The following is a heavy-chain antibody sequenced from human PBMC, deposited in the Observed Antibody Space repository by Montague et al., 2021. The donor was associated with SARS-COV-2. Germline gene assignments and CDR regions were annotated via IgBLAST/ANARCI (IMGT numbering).Heavy chain of an antibody. Sequence: SEALSLTCTVSGGSISSYYWSWIRQPPGKGLEWIGYIYYSGSTNYNPSLKSRVTISVDTSKNQFSLKLSSVTAADTAVYYCARALRVVVVTLPAFDIWGQGTMVTVSS. D-gene: IGHD2-21*02. V-gene: IGHV4-59*01. CDR3: ARALRVVVVTLPAFDI. J-gene: IGHJ3*02. CDR1: GGSISSYY. CDR2: IYYSGST.